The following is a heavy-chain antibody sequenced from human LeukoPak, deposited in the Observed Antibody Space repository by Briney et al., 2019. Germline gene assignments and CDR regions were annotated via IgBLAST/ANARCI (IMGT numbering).Heavy chain of an antibody. Sequence: PGGSLRLSCAASGFTFSSYAMSWVRQAPGKGLEWVSAISGSGGSTYYADSVKGRFTISRDNSKNTLYLQMNSLRAEDTAVYYCAKAHSPAGTRLGAFDCWGQGTLVTVSS. D-gene: IGHD6-13*01. J-gene: IGHJ4*02. V-gene: IGHV3-23*01. CDR3: AKAHSPAGTRLGAFDC. CDR2: ISGSGGST. CDR1: GFTFSSYA.